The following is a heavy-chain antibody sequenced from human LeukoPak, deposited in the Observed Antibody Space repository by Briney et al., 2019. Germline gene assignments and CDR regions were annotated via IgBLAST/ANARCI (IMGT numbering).Heavy chain of an antibody. D-gene: IGHD6-13*01. CDR3: ARVPNSSSWYSSRYFDY. J-gene: IGHJ4*02. CDR2: ISAYNGNT. Sequence: ASVKVSCKASGGTFSSYAITWVRQAPGQGLEWMGWISAYNGNTNYAQKLQGRVTMTTDTSTSTAYMELRSLRSDDTAVYYCARVPNSSSWYSSRYFDYWGQGTLVTVSS. V-gene: IGHV1-18*01. CDR1: GGTFSSYA.